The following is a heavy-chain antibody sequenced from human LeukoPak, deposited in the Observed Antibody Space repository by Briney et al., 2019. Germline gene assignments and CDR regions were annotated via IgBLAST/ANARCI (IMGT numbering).Heavy chain of an antibody. Sequence: PGGSLRLSCAASGFTFSSYGMHWVRQAPGKGLEWVAVIWYDGSNKYYADSVKGRFTISRDNSKNTLYLQMNSLRAEDTAVYYCAGVGYFDWLSYYYYGMDVWGQGTTVTVSS. CDR2: IWYDGSNK. CDR3: AGVGYFDWLSYYYYGMDV. V-gene: IGHV3-33*01. D-gene: IGHD3-9*01. J-gene: IGHJ6*02. CDR1: GFTFSSYG.